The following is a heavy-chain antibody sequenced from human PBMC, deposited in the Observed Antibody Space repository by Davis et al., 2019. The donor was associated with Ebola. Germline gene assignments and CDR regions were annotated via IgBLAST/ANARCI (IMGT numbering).Heavy chain of an antibody. J-gene: IGHJ6*02. CDR2: INPSGGST. D-gene: IGHD2-15*01. Sequence: AASVKVSCKASGYTFTSYYMHWVRQAPGQGLEWMGIINPSGGSTSYAQKFQGRVTTTRDKSTSTVYMELSSLRTEDTAVYYFAREEVVVVAATNYYYYGMDVWGQGTTVTVSS. V-gene: IGHV1-46*01. CDR1: GYTFTSYY. CDR3: AREEVVVVAATNYYYYGMDV.